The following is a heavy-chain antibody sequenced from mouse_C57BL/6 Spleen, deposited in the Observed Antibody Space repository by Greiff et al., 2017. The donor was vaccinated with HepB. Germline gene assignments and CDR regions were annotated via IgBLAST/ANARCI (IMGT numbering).Heavy chain of an antibody. J-gene: IGHJ2*01. CDR3: AREAQPYFDY. CDR1: GFNIKDYY. D-gene: IGHD3-2*02. Sequence: EVQLQQSGAELVKPGASVKLSCPASGFNIKDYYMHWVKQRTEQGLEWIGRIDPEAGETKFAPKFQGKATITADTSSNTAYLQLSSLTSKDTAVYYCAREAQPYFDYWGQVTTLTVSS. V-gene: IGHV14-2*01. CDR2: IDPEAGET.